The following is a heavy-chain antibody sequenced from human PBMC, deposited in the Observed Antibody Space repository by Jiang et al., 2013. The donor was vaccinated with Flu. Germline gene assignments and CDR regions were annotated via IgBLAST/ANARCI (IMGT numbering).Heavy chain of an antibody. V-gene: IGHV1-3*01. J-gene: IGHJ4*02. CDR2: IYGGSGYT. CDR1: GYTFNNYV. D-gene: IGHD2-21*01. CDR3: ARDRRDFGGAGIPSQ. Sequence: ASGYTFNNYVIHWVRQAPGQSLEWMGWIYGGSGYTKYSQKFQGRVVFTRDTSASTAYMEVKSLTPEDTAAYYCARDRRDFGGAGIPSQWGQGTLVTVSS.